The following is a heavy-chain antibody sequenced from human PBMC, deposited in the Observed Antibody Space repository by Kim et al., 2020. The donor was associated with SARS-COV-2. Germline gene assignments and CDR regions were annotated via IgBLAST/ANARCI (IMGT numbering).Heavy chain of an antibody. J-gene: IGHJ5*02. CDR1: GYSFTSYW. CDR2: IDPSDSYT. D-gene: IGHD3-3*01. Sequence: GESLKISCKGSGYSFTSYWISWVRQMPGKGLEWMGRIDPSDSYTNYSPSFQGHVTISADKSISTAYLQWSSLKASDTAMYYCARSPITILDDRTGFDPWGQGTLVTVSS. V-gene: IGHV5-10-1*01. CDR3: ARSPITILDDRTGFDP.